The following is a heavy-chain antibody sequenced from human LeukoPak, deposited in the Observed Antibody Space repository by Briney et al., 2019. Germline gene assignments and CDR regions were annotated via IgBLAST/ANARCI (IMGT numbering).Heavy chain of an antibody. CDR2: ISYDGSNK. V-gene: IGHV3-30*18. Sequence: PGRSLRLSCAASGFTFSSYGMHWVRQAPGKGLEWVAVISYDGSNKYYADSVKGRFTISRDNSKNTLYLQMNSLRAEDTAVYYCAKDGSYCSGGSCYYMDVWGKGTTVTISS. D-gene: IGHD2-15*01. J-gene: IGHJ6*03. CDR3: AKDGSYCSGGSCYYMDV. CDR1: GFTFSSYG.